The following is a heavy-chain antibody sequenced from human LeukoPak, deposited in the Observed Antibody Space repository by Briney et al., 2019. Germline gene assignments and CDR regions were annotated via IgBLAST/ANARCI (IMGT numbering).Heavy chain of an antibody. D-gene: IGHD2-2*01. J-gene: IGHJ4*02. CDR2: ISYDGSDK. Sequence: PGGSLRLSCAASGFPFSNYGMPWVRQAPGKGLEWVAVISYDGSDKYYADSVKGRFTISRDNSKNTLYLQMNSLRTEDTAVYYCAKDRDTVIIPAAFGYWGQGTLVTVSS. CDR3: AKDRDTVIIPAAFGY. CDR1: GFPFSNYG. V-gene: IGHV3-30*18.